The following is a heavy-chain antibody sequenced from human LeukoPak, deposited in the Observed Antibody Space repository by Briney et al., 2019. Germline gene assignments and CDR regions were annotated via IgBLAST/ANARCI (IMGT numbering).Heavy chain of an antibody. V-gene: IGHV3-7*03. Sequence: GGSLRLSCAASGFTFSNYWMTWVRQAPGKGLEWVANIKKDGSEKNYVDSVKGRFTISRDNAKNSLYLQMNSLRAEDTAVYYCARAKAGTSYYFDYWGQGTLVTVSS. CDR2: IKKDGSEK. D-gene: IGHD6-19*01. J-gene: IGHJ4*02. CDR1: GFTFSNYW. CDR3: ARAKAGTSYYFDY.